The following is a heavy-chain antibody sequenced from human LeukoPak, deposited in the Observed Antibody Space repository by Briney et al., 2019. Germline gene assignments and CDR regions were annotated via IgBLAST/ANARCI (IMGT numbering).Heavy chain of an antibody. D-gene: IGHD6-13*01. CDR1: GFTFSSYS. CDR3: ARDVGAGPYYFDY. V-gene: IGHV3-48*04. Sequence: PGGSLRLSCAASGFTFSSYSMNWVRQAPGKGLEWVSYISSSSSTIYYADSVKGRFTISRDNAKNSLYLQMNSLRAEDTAVYYCARDVGAGPYYFDYWGQGTLVTVSS. J-gene: IGHJ4*02. CDR2: ISSSSSTI.